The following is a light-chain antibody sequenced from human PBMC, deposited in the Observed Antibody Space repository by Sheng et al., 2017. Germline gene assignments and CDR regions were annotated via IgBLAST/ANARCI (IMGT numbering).Light chain of an antibody. CDR2: GAS. CDR3: QQSNNWPWT. V-gene: IGKV3-15*01. Sequence: NVLTQSPATLSLSPGEMATLSCRASQTVGSKNVAWYQQKPGQGPRLLIYGASTRATGIPARFSGGGSGTEFTLTISSLQSEDFALYYCQQSNNWPWTFGQGTKVDVK. J-gene: IGKJ1*01. CDR1: QTVGSKN.